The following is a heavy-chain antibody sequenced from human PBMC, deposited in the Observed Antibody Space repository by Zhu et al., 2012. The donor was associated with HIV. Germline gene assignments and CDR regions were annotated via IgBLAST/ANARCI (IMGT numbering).Heavy chain of an antibody. D-gene: IGHD3-22*01. CDR3: ARLRDTSGYYYPFDY. Sequence: QVQLQESGPGLVKPSETLSLTCSVSGGSTSSHYWSWIRQPPGKGLEWIGYVYYTGTTNYNPSLKSRVTISLDMSKNQFSLKLTSVTAADTAVYYCARLRDTSGYYYPFDYWGQGNPGHRTPQ. CDR2: VYYTGTT. J-gene: IGHJ4*02. V-gene: IGHV4-59*11. CDR1: GGSTSSHY.